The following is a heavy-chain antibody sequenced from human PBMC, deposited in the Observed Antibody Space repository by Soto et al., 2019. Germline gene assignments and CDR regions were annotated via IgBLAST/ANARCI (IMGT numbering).Heavy chain of an antibody. CDR2: ISGNGVST. D-gene: IGHD2-15*01. J-gene: IGHJ4*02. Sequence: GGSLRLSCAASGFTFSSYAMNWVRQAPGKGLEWVSGISGNGVSTYYADSVKGRFTISRDNSKNTLYLQMNSLRAEDTAVYYFEKVKGCSGGSCYVLDYWGQGTLVNVSS. CDR1: GFTFSSYA. CDR3: EKVKGCSGGSCYVLDY. V-gene: IGHV3-23*01.